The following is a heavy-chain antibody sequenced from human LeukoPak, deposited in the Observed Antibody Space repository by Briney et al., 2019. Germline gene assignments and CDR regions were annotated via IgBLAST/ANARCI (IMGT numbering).Heavy chain of an antibody. CDR3: ARRYCSGGSCYLLFDY. V-gene: IGHV5-51*01. CDR2: IYPGDSDT. Sequence: GESLKICCKGSGYSFTSYWIGWVRQMPGKGLEWVGIIYPGDSDTRYSPSFQGQVTISADKSISTAYLQWSSLKASDTAMYYCARRYCSGGSCYLLFDYWGQGTLVTVSS. J-gene: IGHJ4*02. CDR1: GYSFTSYW. D-gene: IGHD2-15*01.